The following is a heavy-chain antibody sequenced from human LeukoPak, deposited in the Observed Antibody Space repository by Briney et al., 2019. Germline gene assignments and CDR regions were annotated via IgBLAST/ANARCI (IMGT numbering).Heavy chain of an antibody. V-gene: IGHV3-48*02. D-gene: IGHD3-3*01. CDR3: ATEWSYGMDV. CDR2: ISSSTII. Sequence: GGSLRLSCAASGFTFSSYGMNWVRQAPGQGLEWVSYISSSTIISYADSVRGRFTISRDNAKNSLYLQMNSLRDEDTAVYYCATEWSYGMDVWGQGTTVTVSS. CDR1: GFTFSSYG. J-gene: IGHJ6*02.